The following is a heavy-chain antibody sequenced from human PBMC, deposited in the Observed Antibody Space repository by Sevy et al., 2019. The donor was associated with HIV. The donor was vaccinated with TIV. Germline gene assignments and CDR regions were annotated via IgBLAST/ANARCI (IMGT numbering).Heavy chain of an antibody. CDR2: ISYDGSNK. V-gene: IGHV3-30*04. J-gene: IGHJ4*02. CDR3: ASDRGGSYYILYVVYY. Sequence: GGSLRLSCAASGFTFSSYAMHWVRQAPGKGLEWVAVISYDGSNKYYADSVKGRFTISRDNSKNTLYLQMNSLRAEDTAVYYCASDRGGSYYILYVVYYWGQGTLVTVSS. CDR1: GFTFSSYA. D-gene: IGHD1-26*01.